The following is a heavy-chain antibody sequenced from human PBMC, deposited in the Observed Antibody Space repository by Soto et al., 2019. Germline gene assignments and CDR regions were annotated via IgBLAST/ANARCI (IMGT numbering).Heavy chain of an antibody. CDR3: ARETRRRYCSGGSCYSGAVY. D-gene: IGHD2-15*01. V-gene: IGHV1-69*01. Sequence: QVQLVQSGAEVKKPGSSVKVSCKASGGTFSSYAISWVRQAPGQGLEWMGGIIPIFGTANYAQKFQGRVTITADESTSTAYMELSSLRSEDTAVYYCARETRRRYCSGGSCYSGAVYWGQGTLDTVSS. CDR2: IIPIFGTA. J-gene: IGHJ4*02. CDR1: GGTFSSYA.